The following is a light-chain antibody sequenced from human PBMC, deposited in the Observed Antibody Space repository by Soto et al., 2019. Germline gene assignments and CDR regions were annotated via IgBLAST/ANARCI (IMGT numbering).Light chain of an antibody. CDR2: DVS. CDR3: QQYDYSRT. V-gene: IGKV1-5*01. J-gene: IGKJ1*01. CDR1: QNISTS. Sequence: DIQLTQSPSTLSASVGDSVTITCRASQNISTSLAWYQHKPGKAPKLLMFDVSNLESGVPSRFSGSGSGTEFTLTISSLHSDDFATYYCQQYDYSRTFGQGTQVDIK.